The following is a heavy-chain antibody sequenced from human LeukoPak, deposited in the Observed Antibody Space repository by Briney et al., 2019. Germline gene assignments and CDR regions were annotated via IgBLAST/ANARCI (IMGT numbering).Heavy chain of an antibody. CDR2: INAGNGNT. CDR3: ARGGRSIVPAASADY. D-gene: IGHD2-2*01. J-gene: IGHJ4*02. V-gene: IGHV1-3*01. Sequence: ASVKVSCKASGYTFTSYAMHWVRQAPGQRLEWMGWINAGNGNTKYSQKFQGRVTITRDTSASTAYMELSSLRSEDTAVYYCARGGRSIVPAASADYWGQGTLVTVSS. CDR1: GYTFTSYA.